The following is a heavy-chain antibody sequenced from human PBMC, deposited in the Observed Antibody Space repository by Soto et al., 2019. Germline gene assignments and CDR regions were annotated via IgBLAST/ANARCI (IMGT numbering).Heavy chain of an antibody. D-gene: IGHD5-18*01. V-gene: IGHV1-2*04. Sequence: ASVKVSCKASGYTFTSYGISWVRQAPGQGLEWMGWINPNSGGTNYAQKFQGWVTMTRDTSISTAYMELSRLRSDDTAVYYCARTGTGYSYVYWGQGTLVTVSS. CDR3: ARTGTGYSYVY. CDR1: GYTFTSYG. J-gene: IGHJ4*02. CDR2: INPNSGGT.